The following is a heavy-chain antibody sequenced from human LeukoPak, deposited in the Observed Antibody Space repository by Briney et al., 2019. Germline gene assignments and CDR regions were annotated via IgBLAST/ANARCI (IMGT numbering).Heavy chain of an antibody. Sequence: TETLSLTCTVSGYSISSGYYWGWIRQPPGKGLEWIGNIYHSGSTYYNPSLKSRVTISVDTSKNQFSLKLSSVTAADTAVYYCARDSIAAVVDYWGQGTLVTVSS. CDR3: ARDSIAAVVDY. CDR2: IYHSGST. J-gene: IGHJ4*02. V-gene: IGHV4-38-2*02. D-gene: IGHD6-13*01. CDR1: GYSISSGYY.